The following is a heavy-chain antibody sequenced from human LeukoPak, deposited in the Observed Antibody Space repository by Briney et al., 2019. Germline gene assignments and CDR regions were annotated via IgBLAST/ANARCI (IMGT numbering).Heavy chain of an antibody. CDR1: GLTFSVYA. CDR2: ISGSGGST. V-gene: IGHV3-23*01. J-gene: IGHJ6*03. D-gene: IGHD4-17*01. Sequence: GGSLRLSCAASGLTFSVYALSWVRQAPGKGLERVSAISGSGGSTYYADSVKGRFTISRDNSKNTLYLQMNSLRAEDTAVYYCAKGTSYGDYFYHYYYMDVWGKGTTVTISS. CDR3: AKGTSYGDYFYHYYYMDV.